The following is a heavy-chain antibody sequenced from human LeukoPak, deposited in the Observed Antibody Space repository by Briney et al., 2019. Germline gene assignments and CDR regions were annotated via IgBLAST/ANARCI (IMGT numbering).Heavy chain of an antibody. Sequence: SETLSLTCTVSGGSVSSGSYYWSWIRQPPGKGLEWIGYIYYSGSTNYNPSLKSRVTMSVDTSKNQFSLKLSSVTAADTAVYYCARAPAGADYYDSSGYSYYFDYWGQGALVTVSS. V-gene: IGHV4-61*01. CDR1: GGSVSSGSYY. D-gene: IGHD3-22*01. J-gene: IGHJ4*02. CDR3: ARAPAGADYYDSSGYSYYFDY. CDR2: IYYSGST.